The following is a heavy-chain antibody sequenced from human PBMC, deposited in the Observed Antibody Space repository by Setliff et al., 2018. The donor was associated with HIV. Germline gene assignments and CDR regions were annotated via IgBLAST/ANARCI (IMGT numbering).Heavy chain of an antibody. CDR1: GGSISYHY. CDR3: ARVWEWNYDLGY. CDR2: IYISGST. V-gene: IGHV4-4*07. Sequence: SETLSLTCTVSGGSISYHYWSWIRQPAGKGLEWIGHIYISGSTNYNPSLKSRVSMSVDPSKNQDSLRSRRSDDTAVYYCARVWEWNYDLGYWGQGTLVTVSS. J-gene: IGHJ4*02. D-gene: IGHD1-7*01.